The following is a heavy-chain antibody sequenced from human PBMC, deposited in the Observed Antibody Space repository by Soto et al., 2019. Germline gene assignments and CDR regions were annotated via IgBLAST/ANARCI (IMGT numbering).Heavy chain of an antibody. D-gene: IGHD3-22*01. CDR2: INHSGST. CDR1: CGSFSGYY. V-gene: IGHV4-34*01. CDR3: LNYYEGHSDYYYYGMDV. Sequence: PSETLSLTCAVYCGSFSGYYWSWIRQPPGKGLEWIGEINHSGSTNYNPSLKSRVTISVDTSKNQFSLKLSSVTAAGTAVYYCLNYYEGHSDYYYYGMDVWGQGTTVTVSS. J-gene: IGHJ6*02.